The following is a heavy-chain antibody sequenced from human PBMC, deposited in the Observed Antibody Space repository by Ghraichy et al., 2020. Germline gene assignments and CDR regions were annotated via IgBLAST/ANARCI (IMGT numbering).Heavy chain of an antibody. D-gene: IGHD3-3*01. CDR2: ISSDGGST. CDR1: GFTFSNYA. CDR3: ARATYDFWSGYKD. J-gene: IGHJ4*02. V-gene: IGHV3-64*01. Sequence: GGSLRLSCAASGFTFSNYAMHWVRQAPGKGLEYVSAISSDGGSTHYASSVKGRFTISRDNSKNTLYLQMGSLRAEDMAVYYCARATYDFWSGYKDWGQGTLVTVSS.